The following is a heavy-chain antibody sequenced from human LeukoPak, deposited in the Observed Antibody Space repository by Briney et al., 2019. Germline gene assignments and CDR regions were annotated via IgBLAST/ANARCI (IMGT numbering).Heavy chain of an antibody. V-gene: IGHV4-30-2*01. Sequence: SQTLSLTCVVSGDSISSGAYSWSWIRQPPGKGLEWTGYIFHSGSTFYNPSLKSRVTISVDNSKNQFSLRLSSVTAADTAVYYCARELWFANAPGSWLDPWGQGTLVTVSS. CDR1: GDSISSGAYS. CDR2: IFHSGST. J-gene: IGHJ5*02. CDR3: ARELWFANAPGSWLDP. D-gene: IGHD3-10*01.